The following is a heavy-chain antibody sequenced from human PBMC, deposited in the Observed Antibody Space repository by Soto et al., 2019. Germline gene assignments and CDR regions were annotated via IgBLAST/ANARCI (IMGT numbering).Heavy chain of an antibody. D-gene: IGHD3-22*01. V-gene: IGHV2-5*02. J-gene: IGHJ6*02. CDR3: AHSMTMILGYYGMDV. CDR2: IYWDDDK. Sequence: QITLKESGPTLVKPTQTLTLTCTFSGFSLSTSGVGVGWIRQPPGKALEWLALIYWDDDKRYSPSLKSRLTITKHTSKTQVVLTMTTIDPVDTATYYCAHSMTMILGYYGMDVWGQGTTVTVSS. CDR1: GFSLSTSGVG.